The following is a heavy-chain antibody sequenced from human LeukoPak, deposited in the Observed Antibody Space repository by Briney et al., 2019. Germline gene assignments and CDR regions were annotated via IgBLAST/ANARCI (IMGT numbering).Heavy chain of an antibody. J-gene: IGHJ6*01. D-gene: IGHD3-16*01. CDR3: ARGGGLDV. Sequence: GGPLRLSCAASGFTFSSYWMNWARQAPGKALEWVASINHNGNVNYYVDSVKGRFTISRDNAKNSLYLQMSNLRAEDTAVYFCARGGGLDVWGQGATVTVSS. CDR1: GFTFSSYW. V-gene: IGHV3-7*03. CDR2: INHNGNVN.